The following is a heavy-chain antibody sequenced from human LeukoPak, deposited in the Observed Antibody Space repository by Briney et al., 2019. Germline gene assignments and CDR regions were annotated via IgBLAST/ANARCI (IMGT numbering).Heavy chain of an antibody. V-gene: IGHV1-18*01. D-gene: IGHD3-10*01. CDR1: GYTFSSYG. CDR3: ARNMIRGRYYYYGMDV. Sequence: GASVKVSCKASGYTFSSYGISWVRQAPGQGLEWMGGISTYNGNTNYAQKFQGRVTMTTDTSTSTVYMELRSLRSDDTAVYYCARNMIRGRYYYYGMDVWGQGATATVSS. CDR2: ISTYNGNT. J-gene: IGHJ6*02.